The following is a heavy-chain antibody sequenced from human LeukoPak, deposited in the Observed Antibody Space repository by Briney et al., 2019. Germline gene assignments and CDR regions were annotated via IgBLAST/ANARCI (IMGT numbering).Heavy chain of an antibody. CDR1: GYTFTSYD. CDR3: ARDSGPYDILTGLENWFDP. Sequence: ASVKVSCKASGYTFTSYDINWVRQATGQGLEWMGWMNPNSGNTGYAQKFQGRVTMTRNTSIGTAYMELSSLRSEDTAVYYCARDSGPYDILTGLENWFDPWGQGTLVTVSS. D-gene: IGHD3-9*01. V-gene: IGHV1-8*01. J-gene: IGHJ5*02. CDR2: MNPNSGNT.